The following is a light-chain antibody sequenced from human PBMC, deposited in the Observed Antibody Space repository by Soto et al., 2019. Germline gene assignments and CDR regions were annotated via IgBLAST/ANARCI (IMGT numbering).Light chain of an antibody. Sequence: QSALTQPPSASGSPGQSVTISCTGTCSDVGGYKYVSWYQQHPGKAPKLMIYEVSKRPSGVPDRFSGSKSGNTASLTVSGLQAEDEADYYCSSYAGSNIGVFGGGTKLTVL. J-gene: IGLJ2*01. CDR1: CSDVGGYKY. CDR3: SSYAGSNIGV. V-gene: IGLV2-8*01. CDR2: EVS.